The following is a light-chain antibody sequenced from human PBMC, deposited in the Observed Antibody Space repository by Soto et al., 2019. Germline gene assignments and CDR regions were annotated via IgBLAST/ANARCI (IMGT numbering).Light chain of an antibody. CDR3: QQSYSTPWT. J-gene: IGKJ1*01. CDR1: QSVLYSSNNKNY. V-gene: IGKV4-1*01. Sequence: DIVMTQSPDSLAVSLGERATINCKSSQSVLYSSNNKNYLAWYQQKPGQPPKLLIYWASTRESGVPDRFSGSGSGTDFALTISSLQAKDVAVYYCQQSYSTPWTFGQGTNVE. CDR2: WAS.